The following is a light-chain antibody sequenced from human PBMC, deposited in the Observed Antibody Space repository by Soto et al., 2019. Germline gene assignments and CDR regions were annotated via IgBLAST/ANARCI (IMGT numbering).Light chain of an antibody. V-gene: IGLV2-14*01. J-gene: IGLJ3*02. Sequence: QSALTQPASVSESPGQSITISCTGTSSDVGGYNYVSWYQQHPGKAPKLMIYDVTNRPSGVSNRFSGSKSGNTASLTISGLQAEDEADYYCSSYTSSSTPLVFGGGTQLTVL. CDR2: DVT. CDR1: SSDVGGYNY. CDR3: SSYTSSSTPLV.